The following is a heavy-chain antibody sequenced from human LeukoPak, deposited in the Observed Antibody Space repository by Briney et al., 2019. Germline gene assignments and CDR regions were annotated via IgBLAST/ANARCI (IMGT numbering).Heavy chain of an antibody. Sequence: GGSLRLSCAASGFTFSTYSMNWVRQAPGKGLEWVSSISSSSSYIYYADSVKGRFTISRDNAKNSLYLQMNSLRAEDTAVYYCARGIAPPYYFDYWGQGTLVTVSS. CDR2: ISSSSSYI. D-gene: IGHD6-13*01. CDR3: ARGIAPPYYFDY. V-gene: IGHV3-21*01. J-gene: IGHJ4*02. CDR1: GFTFSTYS.